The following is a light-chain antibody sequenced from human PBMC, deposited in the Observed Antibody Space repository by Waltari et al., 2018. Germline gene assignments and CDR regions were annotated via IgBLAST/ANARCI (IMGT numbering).Light chain of an antibody. CDR1: LSIDDS. CDR2: GAS. V-gene: IGKV3-15*01. J-gene: IGKJ4*01. Sequence: EIVMTQSPATPSVSRGGSATLSCRASLSIDDSLAWYQQTPGHPPRLLIHGASTRDTGIPVRFSGSGSGTDFTLTITGLQSEDFAVYFCQQYNQWPLTFGRGTKVEIK. CDR3: QQYNQWPLT.